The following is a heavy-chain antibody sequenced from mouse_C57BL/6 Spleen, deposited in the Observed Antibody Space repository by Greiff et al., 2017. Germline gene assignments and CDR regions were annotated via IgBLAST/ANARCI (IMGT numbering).Heavy chain of an antibody. CDR3: ARRVVADWYFDV. D-gene: IGHD1-1*01. CDR1: GYTFTSYW. CDR2: IDPSDSYT. J-gene: IGHJ1*03. V-gene: IGHV1-50*01. Sequence: VQLQQPGAELVKPGASVKLSCKASGYTFTSYWMQWVKQRPGQGLEWIGEIDPSDSYTNYNQKFKGKATLTVDTSSSTAYMQLSSLTSEDSAVYYCARRVVADWYFDVWGTGTTVTVSS.